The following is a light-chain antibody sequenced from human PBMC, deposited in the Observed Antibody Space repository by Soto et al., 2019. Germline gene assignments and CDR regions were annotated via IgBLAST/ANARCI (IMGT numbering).Light chain of an antibody. CDR1: SSNIGSNA. V-gene: IGLV1-44*01. Sequence: QSVMTQPPSASGTPGQRVTISCPGSSSNIGSNAVNWYQQLPGTAPKLLIYGNDQRPSAVPDRFSGSKSGTSASLAISGLQSEDEAYYYCAAWDDSLNGHWVFGGGTKVTVL. CDR2: GND. J-gene: IGLJ3*02. CDR3: AAWDDSLNGHWV.